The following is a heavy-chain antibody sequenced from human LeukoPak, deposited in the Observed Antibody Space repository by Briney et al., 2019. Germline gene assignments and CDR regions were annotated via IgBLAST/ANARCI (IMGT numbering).Heavy chain of an antibody. J-gene: IGHJ4*02. D-gene: IGHD2-8*02. CDR2: ISGSGGST. V-gene: IGHV3-23*01. Sequence: GGSLRLSCAASGFTFSGYAMSWVRQAPGEGLEWVSAISGSGGSTYYADSVKGRFTISRDNSKNTLYLQMNSLRAEDMAVYYCAKPSFVSWWLPRFDYWGQGTLVTVSS. CDR1: GFTFSGYA. CDR3: AKPSFVSWWLPRFDY.